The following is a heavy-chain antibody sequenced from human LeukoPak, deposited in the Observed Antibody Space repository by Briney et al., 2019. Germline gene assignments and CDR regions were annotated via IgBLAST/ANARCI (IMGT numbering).Heavy chain of an antibody. CDR1: GGSVSSGSYY. Sequence: SETLSLTCTVSGGSVSSGSYYWSWIRQPPGKGLEWIGYIYYSGSTNYNPSLKSRVTISEDTSKNQFSLKLSSVTAADTAVYYCARGGTVTYDYWGQGTLVTVSS. V-gene: IGHV4-61*01. J-gene: IGHJ4*02. CDR3: ARGGTVTYDY. CDR2: IYYSGST. D-gene: IGHD4-17*01.